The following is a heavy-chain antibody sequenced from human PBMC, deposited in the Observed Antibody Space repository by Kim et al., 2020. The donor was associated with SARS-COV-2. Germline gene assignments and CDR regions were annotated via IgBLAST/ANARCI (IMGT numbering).Heavy chain of an antibody. J-gene: IGHJ6*02. Sequence: GGSLRLSCAASAFPFSSYWMTWVSPAPGEGLEWVATIKGDGTEKFYVDAVRGRFTISRDNAKDSGSLQMNSLRVDDTAVYYCARGDWDKYCAGGSCYGQLDVWGQGTTVTVSS. CDR3: ARGDWDKYCAGGSCYGQLDV. CDR1: AFPFSSYW. CDR2: IKGDGTEK. D-gene: IGHD2-15*01. V-gene: IGHV3-7*03.